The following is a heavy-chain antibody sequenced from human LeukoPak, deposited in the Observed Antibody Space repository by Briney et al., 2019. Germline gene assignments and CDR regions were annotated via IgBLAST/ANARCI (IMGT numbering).Heavy chain of an antibody. V-gene: IGHV3-30*02. J-gene: IGHJ4*02. Sequence: PGGSLRLSCAASGFTFSSYGMHWVRQAPGKGLEWVAFIRYDGSNKYYADSVKGRFTISRDNAKNSLYLQMNSLRAEDTAVYYCAVYDILTGYYPHFDYWGQGTLVTVSS. CDR3: AVYDILTGYYPHFDY. CDR1: GFTFSSYG. CDR2: IRYDGSNK. D-gene: IGHD3-9*01.